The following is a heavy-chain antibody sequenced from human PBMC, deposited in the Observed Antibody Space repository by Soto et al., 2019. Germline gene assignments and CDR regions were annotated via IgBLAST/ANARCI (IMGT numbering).Heavy chain of an antibody. Sequence: PSETLSLTCTVSGGSISSSSYYWGWIRQPPGKGLEWIGSIYYSGSTYYNPSLKSRVTISVDTSKNQFSLKLSSVTAADTAVYYCARLVYDYVWGSYRYRLYYFDYWGQGTLVTVSS. J-gene: IGHJ4*02. CDR2: IYYSGST. V-gene: IGHV4-39*01. CDR1: GGSISSSSYY. CDR3: ARLVYDYVWGSYRYRLYYFDY. D-gene: IGHD3-16*02.